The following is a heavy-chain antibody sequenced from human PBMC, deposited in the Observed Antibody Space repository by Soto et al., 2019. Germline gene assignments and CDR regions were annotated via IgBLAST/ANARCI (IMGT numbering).Heavy chain of an antibody. Sequence: ASVKVSCKASGFTFTSSAMQWVRQARGQRLEWIGWIVVGSGNTNYAQKFQERVTITRDMSTSTAYMELSSLRSEDTAVYYCAAGPRSLSSAFDIWGQGTMVTVSS. CDR2: IVVGSGNT. CDR3: AAGPRSLSSAFDI. J-gene: IGHJ3*02. CDR1: GFTFTSSA. V-gene: IGHV1-58*02. D-gene: IGHD3-10*01.